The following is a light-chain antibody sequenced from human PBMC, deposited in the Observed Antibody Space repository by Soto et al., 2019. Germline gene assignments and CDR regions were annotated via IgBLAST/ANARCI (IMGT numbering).Light chain of an antibody. CDR2: EVS. Sequence: QSALTQPASVSGSPGQSISIYCTGTSSDVGGYNYVSWYQQHPGKAPKLMIYEVSNRPSGVSNRFSGSKSGNTASLTISGLQAEDEADYYCISYTSSGTLYVFGTGTKLTVL. CDR3: ISYTSSGTLYV. CDR1: SSDVGGYNY. J-gene: IGLJ1*01. V-gene: IGLV2-14*01.